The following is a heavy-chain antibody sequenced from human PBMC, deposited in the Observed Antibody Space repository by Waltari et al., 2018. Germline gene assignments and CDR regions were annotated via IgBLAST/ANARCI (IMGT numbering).Heavy chain of an antibody. CDR1: GFTFSSYS. CDR3: ARVGVYYYDY. CDR2: ISSSSSTI. Sequence: EVQLVESGGGLVQPGGSLRLPCAASGFTFSSYSMNWVRQAPGKGLEWVSYISSSSSTIYYADSVKGRFTISRDNAKNSLYLQMNSLRAEDTAVYYCARVGVYYYDYWGQGTLVTVSS. D-gene: IGHD2-8*01. V-gene: IGHV3-48*01. J-gene: IGHJ4*02.